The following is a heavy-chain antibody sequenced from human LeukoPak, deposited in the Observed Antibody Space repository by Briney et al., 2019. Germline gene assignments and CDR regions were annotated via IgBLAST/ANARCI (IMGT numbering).Heavy chain of an antibody. D-gene: IGHD2-15*01. CDR2: ISAYNGNT. J-gene: IGHJ4*02. V-gene: IGHV1-18*01. CDR1: GYTFTRYG. CDR3: ARDNSAISDCSGASCFHFKY. Sequence: ASVKVSCKASGYTFTRYGITWVRQAPGQGLEWMGWISAYNGNTNYAHKVQGRVTMTTDTSTRTAYMELRSLSSDDTAVYYCARDNSAISDCSGASCFHFKYWGQGTLVTVSS.